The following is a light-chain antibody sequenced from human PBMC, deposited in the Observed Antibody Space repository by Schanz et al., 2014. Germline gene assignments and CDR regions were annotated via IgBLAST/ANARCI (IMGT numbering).Light chain of an antibody. J-gene: IGKJ2*01. CDR3: QQYRSYPLP. V-gene: IGKV1-5*03. CDR1: QSVSSW. CDR2: KAS. Sequence: DIQMTQSPSALSASVGDRVTITCRASQSVSSWLAWYQQKPGKAPKLLIYKASSLESGVPSRFSGSGSGTEFTLTISSLQPDDFATYYCQQYRSYPLPFGQGTELDIK.